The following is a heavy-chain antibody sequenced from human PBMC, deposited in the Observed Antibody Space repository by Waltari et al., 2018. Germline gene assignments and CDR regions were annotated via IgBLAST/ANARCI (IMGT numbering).Heavy chain of an antibody. D-gene: IGHD3-3*01. Sequence: QVQLQESGPGLVKPSEPLSLTCAVSGYSIRSGYYWGWIRQPPGKGLGWIGRIYHSGGTYYNPSLKSRVTISVDTSKNQFSLKLSSVTAADTAVYYCARGGPFLFGVVISHAFDIWGQGTMVTVSS. J-gene: IGHJ3*02. CDR1: GYSIRSGYY. CDR2: IYHSGGT. V-gene: IGHV4-38-2*01. CDR3: ARGGPFLFGVVISHAFDI.